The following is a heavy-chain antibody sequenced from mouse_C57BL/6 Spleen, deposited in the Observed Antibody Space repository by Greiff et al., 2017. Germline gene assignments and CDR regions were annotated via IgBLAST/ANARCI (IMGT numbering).Heavy chain of an antibody. CDR2: IDPSDRYT. J-gene: IGHJ2*01. Sequence: QVQLKQPGAELVKPGASVKLSCKASGYTFTSYWMQWVKQRPGQGLEWIGEIDPSDRYTNYNQKFKGKATLTVDTSSSTAYMQLSSLTSEDSAVYYCAIDSTHDYWGQGTTLPVSS. V-gene: IGHV1-50*01. D-gene: IGHD3-2*01. CDR3: AIDSTHDY. CDR1: GYTFTSYW.